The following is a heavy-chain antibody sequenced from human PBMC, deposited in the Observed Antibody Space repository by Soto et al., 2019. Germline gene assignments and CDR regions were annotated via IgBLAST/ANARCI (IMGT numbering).Heavy chain of an antibody. CDR1: GFTFSNAG. V-gene: IGHV3-15*01. CDR2: IQSKTEGGKI. Sequence: EVQLVESGGGLVQPGGSLRLSCAASGFTFSNAGMSWVRQAPGKGLEWVGRIQSKTEGGKIDYAAPVKDRFTISRDDSKNTRYVQMNSLKTEDTAVYYCTTWSGVVIAPTGYWGQGTLVTVSS. D-gene: IGHD3-22*01. CDR3: TTWSGVVIAPTGY. J-gene: IGHJ4*02.